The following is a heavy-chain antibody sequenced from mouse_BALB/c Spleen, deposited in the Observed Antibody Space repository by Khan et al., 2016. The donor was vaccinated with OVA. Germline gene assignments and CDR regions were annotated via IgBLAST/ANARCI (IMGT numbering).Heavy chain of an antibody. CDR3: ARNTYYGYAMDY. D-gene: IGHD1-1*01. CDR1: GYSITSDYV. CDR2: ISYGGST. V-gene: IGHV3-2*02. J-gene: IGHJ4*01. Sequence: VQLKESGPGLVKPSQSLSFTCTVTGYSITSDYVWDLIRQPPGNKLEWRGIISYGGSTSYNPSFKSRISITRDTSKNTFFLQLNTMTTEDTATYYCARNTYYGYAMDYWGQGTSVTVSS.